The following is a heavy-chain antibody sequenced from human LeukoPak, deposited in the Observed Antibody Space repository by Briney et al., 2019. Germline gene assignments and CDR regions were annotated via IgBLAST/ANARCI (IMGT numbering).Heavy chain of an antibody. D-gene: IGHD6-13*01. CDR3: AGGISATGAG. V-gene: IGHV3-74*01. CDR2: INSDGSIT. J-gene: IGHJ3*01. Sequence: GGSLRLSCADSGFTFSSYWMHWVRQAPGKGLVWVSRINSDGSITTYADSVKGRFTISRDNAKNTLYLQMNSLRAEDTAVYYCAGGISATGAGWGQGTMVTVSS. CDR1: GFTFSSYW.